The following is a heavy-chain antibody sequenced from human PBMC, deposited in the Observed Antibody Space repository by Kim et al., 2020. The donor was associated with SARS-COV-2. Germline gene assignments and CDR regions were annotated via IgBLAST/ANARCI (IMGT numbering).Heavy chain of an antibody. CDR3: GKVTLDAYDI. J-gene: IGHJ3*02. V-gene: IGHV3-9*01. Sequence: RIGYADSVKGRFTSSRDNAKNSLYLQMNSLRTDDTALYYCGKVTLDAYDIWGQGTMVTVSS. CDR2: RI.